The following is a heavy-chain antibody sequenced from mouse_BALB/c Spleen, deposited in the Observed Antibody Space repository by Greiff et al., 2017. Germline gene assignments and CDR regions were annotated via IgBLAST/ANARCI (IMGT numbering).Heavy chain of an antibody. Sequence: QVQLQQPGAELVRPGASVKLSCKASGYTFTSYWMNWVKQRPEQGLEWIGRIDPYDSETHYNQKFKDKAILTVDKSSSTAYMQLSSLTSKDSAFYCCERCYGSSYWCFDVWGAGTTVTVSS. CDR1: GYTFTSYW. V-gene: IGHV1-52*01. D-gene: IGHD1-1*01. CDR2: IDPYDSET. CDR3: ERCYGSSYWCFDV. J-gene: IGHJ1*01.